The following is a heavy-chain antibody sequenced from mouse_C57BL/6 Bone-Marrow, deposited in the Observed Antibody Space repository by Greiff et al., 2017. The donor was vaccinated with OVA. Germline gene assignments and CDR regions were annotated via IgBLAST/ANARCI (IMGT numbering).Heavy chain of an antibody. Sequence: EVHLVESGPELVKPGASVKISCKASGYSFTDYNMNWVKQSNGKSLEWIGVINPNYGTTSYNQKFKGKATLTVDQSSSTAYMQLNSLTSEDSAVYYCARRDSPGYGSSYYAMDYWGQGTSVTVSS. D-gene: IGHD1-1*01. CDR2: INPNYGTT. J-gene: IGHJ4*01. CDR3: ARRDSPGYGSSYYAMDY. V-gene: IGHV1-39*01. CDR1: GYSFTDYN.